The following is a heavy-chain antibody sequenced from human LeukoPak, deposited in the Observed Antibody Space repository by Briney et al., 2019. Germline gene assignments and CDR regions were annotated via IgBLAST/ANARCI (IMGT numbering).Heavy chain of an antibody. D-gene: IGHD1-26*01. CDR1: GYTFSKYA. J-gene: IGHJ3*02. V-gene: IGHV1-2*02. CDR2: INPNSGGT. Sequence: ASVKVSCKASGYTFSKYAMNWVRQAPGQGLEWMGWINPNSGGTNYAQKFQGRVTMTRDTSISTAYMELSRLRSDDTAVYYCASSGSRDDAFDIWGQGTMVTVSS. CDR3: ASSGSRDDAFDI.